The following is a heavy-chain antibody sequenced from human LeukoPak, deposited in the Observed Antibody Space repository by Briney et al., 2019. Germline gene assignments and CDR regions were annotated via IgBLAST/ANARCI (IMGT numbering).Heavy chain of an antibody. V-gene: IGHV4-59*12. CDR1: GGSISSYY. D-gene: IGHD2-8*01. Sequence: SETLSLTCTVSGGSISSYYWSWIRQPPGKGLEWIGYIYYSGSTNYNPSLKSRVTISVDTSKNQFSLKLSSVTAADTAVYYCARGRDIVRAWAWFDPWGQGTLVTVSS. CDR2: IYYSGST. J-gene: IGHJ5*02. CDR3: ARGRDIVRAWAWFDP.